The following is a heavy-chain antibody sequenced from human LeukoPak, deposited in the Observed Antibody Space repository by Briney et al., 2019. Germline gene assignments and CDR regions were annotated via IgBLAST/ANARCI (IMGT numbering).Heavy chain of an antibody. CDR1: GLTLSDYR. CDR3: ARGEMDYGMDV. D-gene: IGHD5-24*01. J-gene: IGHJ6*02. Sequence: GGSLRLSCAASGLTLSDYRMSWIRQTPGKGLQWVSYISTRSSYTNYADSVKGRFTISRDNAKNSLYLEMNSLRAEDTAVYYCARGEMDYGMDVWGQGTTVTVSS. CDR2: ISTRSSYT. V-gene: IGHV3-11*05.